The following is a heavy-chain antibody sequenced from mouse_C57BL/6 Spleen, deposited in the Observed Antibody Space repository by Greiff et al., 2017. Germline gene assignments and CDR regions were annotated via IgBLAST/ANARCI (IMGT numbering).Heavy chain of an antibody. V-gene: IGHV2-9*01. CDR1: GFSLTSYG. Sequence: VQGVESGPGLVAPSQSLSITCTVSGFSLTSYGVAWVRQPPGKGLEWLGVIWGGGSTNNNSALMSRLSISKDNSKSQVFLTMNSLQTDDTAMYYCAAHYYGSSSFAYWGQGTLVTVSA. J-gene: IGHJ3*01. CDR2: IWGGGST. CDR3: AAHYYGSSSFAY. D-gene: IGHD1-1*01.